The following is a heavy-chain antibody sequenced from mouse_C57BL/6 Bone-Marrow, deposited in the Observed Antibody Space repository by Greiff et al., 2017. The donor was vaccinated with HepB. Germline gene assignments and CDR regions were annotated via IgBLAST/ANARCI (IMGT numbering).Heavy chain of an antibody. D-gene: IGHD2-1*01. CDR3: ARGTMVRWDY. J-gene: IGHJ2*01. Sequence: VQLVESGAELARPGASVKLSCKASGYTFTSYGISWVKQRTGQGLEWIGEIYPRSGNTYYNEKFKGKATLTADKSSSTAYMELRSLTSEDSAVYFCARGTMVRWDYWGQGTTLTVSS. V-gene: IGHV1-81*01. CDR1: GYTFTSYG. CDR2: IYPRSGNT.